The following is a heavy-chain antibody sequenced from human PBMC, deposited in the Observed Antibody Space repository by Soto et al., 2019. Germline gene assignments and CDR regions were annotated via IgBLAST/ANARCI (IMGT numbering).Heavy chain of an antibody. J-gene: IGHJ6*02. CDR2: INPKSGGT. Sequence: ASVKVSCKASGYSFTDYHIHWVRQAPGQGXEWLGRINPKSGGTSTAQKFQGWVTMTTDTSISTASMELTRLTSDDTAIYYCARGDSTDCSNGVCSFFYNHDMDVWGQGTTVTVSS. CDR3: ARGDSTDCSNGVCSFFYNHDMDV. V-gene: IGHV1-2*04. D-gene: IGHD2-8*01. CDR1: GYSFTDYH.